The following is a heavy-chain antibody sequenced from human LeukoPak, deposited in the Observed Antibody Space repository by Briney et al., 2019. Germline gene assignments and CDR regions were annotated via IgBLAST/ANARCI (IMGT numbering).Heavy chain of an antibody. Sequence: PSETLSLTCTVSGGSISSSSYYWVWIRQPPGKGLEGIGRIYYSGSTYYNPSLKSRVTISVDTSKNQFSLKLSSVTAADTAVYYCAGYSSSSLYYYYGMDVWGQGTTVTVSS. CDR2: IYYSGST. CDR3: AGYSSSSLYYYYGMDV. V-gene: IGHV4-39*01. D-gene: IGHD6-6*01. J-gene: IGHJ6*02. CDR1: GGSISSSSYY.